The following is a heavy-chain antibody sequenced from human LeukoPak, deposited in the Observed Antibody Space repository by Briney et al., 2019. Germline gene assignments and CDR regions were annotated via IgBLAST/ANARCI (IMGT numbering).Heavy chain of an antibody. Sequence: ASVKVSCKASGYTFTSYDINWVRQATGQGLEWLGWMNPNSGSTGYAQKFQGRVTMTRDTSISTAYMELSSLRFEDTAVYYCARNVRGTGTFEYWGQGTLVTVSS. J-gene: IGHJ4*02. CDR3: ARNVRGTGTFEY. CDR1: GYTFTSYD. CDR2: MNPNSGST. V-gene: IGHV1-8*01. D-gene: IGHD3-16*01.